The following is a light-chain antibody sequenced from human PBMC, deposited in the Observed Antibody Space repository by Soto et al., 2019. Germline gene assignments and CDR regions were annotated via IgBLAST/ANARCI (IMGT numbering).Light chain of an antibody. CDR2: AAS. V-gene: IGKV1-39*01. CDR3: QQSYSTPRT. Sequence: DIQMTQSPSSLSASVGDRVTLTCRASQSLGNYLNWYQQKPGKAPKFLIYAASSWQSGVPSRFSGSGSGTDFTLTITSLQPEDFAAYFCQQSYSTPRTFGEGTKVEIK. CDR1: QSLGNY. J-gene: IGKJ1*01.